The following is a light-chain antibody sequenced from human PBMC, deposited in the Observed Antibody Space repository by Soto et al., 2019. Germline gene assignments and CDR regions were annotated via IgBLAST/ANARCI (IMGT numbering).Light chain of an antibody. Sequence: EFVLTHSPGARSLSPGEGATLSCRASQSLANSFIAWYQQKPGQAPRRLIYDTSSRASGIPDRFSGSGSGTDFTLTISRLETEDFAVFYCQKYGTSEITFGQGTRLEIK. CDR1: QSLANSF. J-gene: IGKJ5*01. CDR3: QKYGTSEIT. V-gene: IGKV3-20*01. CDR2: DTS.